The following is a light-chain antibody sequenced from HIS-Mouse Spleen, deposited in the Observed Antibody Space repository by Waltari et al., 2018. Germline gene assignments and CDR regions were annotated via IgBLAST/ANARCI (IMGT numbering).Light chain of an antibody. V-gene: IGKV3-20*01. Sequence: EIVFTQSPGTLSLSPGERATLSCRASQSVSSSYLAWYQQEPGQAPRLLIYGASSRATGIPDRFSGSGSGTDFTLTISRLGPEDFAVYYCQQYGRSITFGQGTRLEIK. CDR2: GAS. J-gene: IGKJ5*01. CDR3: QQYGRSIT. CDR1: QSVSSSY.